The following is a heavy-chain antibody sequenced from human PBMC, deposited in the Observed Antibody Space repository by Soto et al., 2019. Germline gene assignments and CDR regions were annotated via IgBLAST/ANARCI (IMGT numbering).Heavy chain of an antibody. CDR2: INPSGGST. Sequence: ASVKVSCKASGYTFSNYYIHWVRQAPGQGLEWMGIINPSGGSTSYGQKFQGRVTMTRDTSTSTVYMELSTLRSEDTAVYYCARDRDGYNGAFDYWGQGTLVTVSS. D-gene: IGHD5-12*01. J-gene: IGHJ4*02. CDR1: GYTFSNYY. CDR3: ARDRDGYNGAFDY. V-gene: IGHV1-46*03.